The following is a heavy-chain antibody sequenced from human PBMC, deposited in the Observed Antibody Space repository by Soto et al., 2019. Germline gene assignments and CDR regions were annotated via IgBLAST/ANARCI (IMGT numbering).Heavy chain of an antibody. J-gene: IGHJ6*02. CDR3: AREDTMVRGPYYYYYYGMDV. V-gene: IGHV6-1*01. CDR1: GDSVSSNSAA. CDR2: TYYRSKWYN. D-gene: IGHD3-10*01. Sequence: PSQTLSLTCAISGDSVSSNSAAWNWIRQSPSRGLEWLGRTYYRSKWYNDYAVSVKSRITINPDTSKNQFSLQLNSVTPEDTAVYYCAREDTMVRGPYYYYYYGMDVWGQGTTVTVSS.